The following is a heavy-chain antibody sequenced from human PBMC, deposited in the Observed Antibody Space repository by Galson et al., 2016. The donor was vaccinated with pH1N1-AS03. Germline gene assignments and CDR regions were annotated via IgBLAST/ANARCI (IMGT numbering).Heavy chain of an antibody. V-gene: IGHV4-61*01. Sequence: SETLSLTCSVSGAPITSGSHYWTWIRQLPGKGLEWIGYIYYSGTTKFNPSLATRVTMSVDRSKSQFSLNLMSVTAADTAVYYCARDGQLWPHYYPSDVWGQGTTVTVSS. CDR3: ARDGQLWPHYYPSDV. CDR1: GAPITSGSHY. CDR2: IYYSGTT. J-gene: IGHJ6*02. D-gene: IGHD3-22*01.